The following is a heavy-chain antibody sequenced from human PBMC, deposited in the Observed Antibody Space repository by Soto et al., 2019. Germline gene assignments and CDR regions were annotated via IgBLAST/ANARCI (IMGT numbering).Heavy chain of an antibody. CDR3: ARGIGYSAQDY. D-gene: IGHD1-1*01. CDR1: GFTFIDYW. V-gene: IGHV3-74*01. J-gene: IGHJ4*02. Sequence: GGSLRLSCASSGFTFIDYWMHWVRQVPGKGLVWVSRISCDMSSRNYADSVKGRFTISRDNAKNTLYVQMNSLRVEDTAVYYCARGIGYSAQDYWGQGTPVTVSS. CDR2: ISCDMSSR.